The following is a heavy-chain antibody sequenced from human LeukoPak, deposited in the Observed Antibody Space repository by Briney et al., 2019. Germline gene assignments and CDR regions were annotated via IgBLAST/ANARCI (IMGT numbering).Heavy chain of an antibody. V-gene: IGHV4-4*02. CDR1: GGSISSSNW. J-gene: IGHJ4*02. Sequence: SETLSLTCAVSGGSISSSNWWSWVRQPPGKGLEWIGEIYHSGSTNCNPSLKSRVTISVDTSKNQFSLKLSSVTAADTAVYYCARVADILTGYTLDYWGQGTLVTVSS. D-gene: IGHD3-9*01. CDR3: ARVADILTGYTLDY. CDR2: IYHSGST.